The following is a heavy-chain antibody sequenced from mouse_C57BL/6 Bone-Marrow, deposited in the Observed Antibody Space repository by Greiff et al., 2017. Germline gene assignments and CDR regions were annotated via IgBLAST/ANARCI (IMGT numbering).Heavy chain of an antibody. J-gene: IGHJ3*01. CDR1: GYAFSSYW. CDR2: IFHGDGDT. V-gene: IGHV1-80*01. Sequence: VQLQQSGAELVQPGASVKLSCKASGYAFSSYWMNWVNQRPGKGLEWFGQIFHGDGDTNYNGKFTGKATLTADKSSSAAYMQLSSLTSEDSAVYCGARGAYWGQGTLVTVSA. CDR3: ARGAY.